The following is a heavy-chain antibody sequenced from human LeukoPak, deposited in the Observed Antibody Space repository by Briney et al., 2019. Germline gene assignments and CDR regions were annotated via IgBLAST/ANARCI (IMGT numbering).Heavy chain of an antibody. J-gene: IGHJ4*02. V-gene: IGHV4-59*08. Sequence: SETLSLTCTVSGGSISSYYWSWIRQPPGKGLEWIGYMYYSGSTNYNPSLKSRVTISADTSKNQFSLNLASVTAADTTVYYCARLNPVGQDCTGANCYTLYFFDYWGQGSLVTVSS. CDR3: ARLNPVGQDCTGANCYTLYFFDY. D-gene: IGHD2-15*01. CDR2: MYYSGST. CDR1: GGSISSYY.